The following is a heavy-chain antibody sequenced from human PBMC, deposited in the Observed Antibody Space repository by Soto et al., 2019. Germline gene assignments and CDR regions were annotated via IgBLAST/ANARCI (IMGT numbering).Heavy chain of an antibody. CDR1: GFTFSSYA. CDR2: ISGSGAST. V-gene: IGHV3-23*01. D-gene: IGHD6-13*01. Sequence: GGSLRLSCAASGFTFSSYAMGWVRQAPGKGLEWVSAISGSGASTYYADSVKGRFTISRDNSKNTLYLQMNSLRAADTAVYYCAKEAGSSSWSRWSWFDPWGQGTLVTVSS. J-gene: IGHJ5*02. CDR3: AKEAGSSSWSRWSWFDP.